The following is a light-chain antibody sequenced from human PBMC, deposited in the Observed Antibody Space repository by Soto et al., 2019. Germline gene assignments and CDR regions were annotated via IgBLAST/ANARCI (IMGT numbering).Light chain of an antibody. CDR2: DAS. J-gene: IGLJ1*01. CDR1: TGDVTSGHY. Sequence: QAVVTQEPSLTVSPGGTVTLTCGSSTGDVTSGHYPYWFQQKPGQAPRTLIYDASSKHSSTPARFSGSLLGGKAALTLSYAQPEDEAEYYCLLYYSDSDDYVFGPGTKLTVL. CDR3: LLYYSDSDDYV. V-gene: IGLV7-46*01.